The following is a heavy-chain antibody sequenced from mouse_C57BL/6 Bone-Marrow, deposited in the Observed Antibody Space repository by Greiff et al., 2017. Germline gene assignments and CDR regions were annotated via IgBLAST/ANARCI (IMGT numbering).Heavy chain of an antibody. CDR3: ARDDYNAMDY. Sequence: DVKLVESGGGLVQSGRSLRLSCATSGFTFSDFYMEWVRQAPGKGLEWIAASRNKANDYTTEYSASVKGRFIVSRDTSQSILYLQMNALRAEDTAIYYCARDDYNAMDYWGQGTSVTVSS. J-gene: IGHJ4*01. D-gene: IGHD2-12*01. V-gene: IGHV7-1*01. CDR1: GFTFSDFY. CDR2: SRNKANDYTT.